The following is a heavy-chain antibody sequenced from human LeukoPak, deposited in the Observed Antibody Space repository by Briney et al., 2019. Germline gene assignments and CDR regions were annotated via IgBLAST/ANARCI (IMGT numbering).Heavy chain of an antibody. Sequence: GGSLRLSCVASGFSFDDYAMHWVRQAPGKGLEWVSGISWNRGTIGYADSVKGRFTISRDNAKNSLYLQMNSLRAEDTALYYCVKGGCNSISCYCDYWGQGTLVTVFS. CDR1: GFSFDDYA. J-gene: IGHJ4*02. D-gene: IGHD2-2*01. CDR3: VKGGCNSISCYCDY. V-gene: IGHV3-9*01. CDR2: ISWNRGTI.